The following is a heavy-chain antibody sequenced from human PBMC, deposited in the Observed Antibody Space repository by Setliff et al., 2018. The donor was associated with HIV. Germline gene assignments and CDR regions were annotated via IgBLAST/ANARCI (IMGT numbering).Heavy chain of an antibody. Sequence: SETLSLTCTVSGGSISSYYWSWIRQPPGKGLEWIGSIDYSGNTHYNPSLKSRVTISVDTSKNQFSLKLSSVTAADTAVYYCARGPAGRLVFLSYWGQGTLVTVSS. J-gene: IGHJ4*02. D-gene: IGHD6-6*01. CDR1: GGSISSYY. V-gene: IGHV4-59*01. CDR2: IDYSGNT. CDR3: ARGPAGRLVFLSY.